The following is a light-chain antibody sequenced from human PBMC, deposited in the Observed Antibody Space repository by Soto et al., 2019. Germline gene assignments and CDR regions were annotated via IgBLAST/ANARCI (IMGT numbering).Light chain of an antibody. Sequence: QSALTQPASVSGSPGQSITISCTGTSSDVGGYNYVSWYQQHPGKAPKLMLYDVSNRPSGVSNRFSGSKSGNTASLTISGLQDEDEADYECRSYTISSTLGVFGGGTKLTVL. CDR2: DVS. CDR1: SSDVGGYNY. J-gene: IGLJ2*01. V-gene: IGLV2-14*01. CDR3: RSYTISSTLGV.